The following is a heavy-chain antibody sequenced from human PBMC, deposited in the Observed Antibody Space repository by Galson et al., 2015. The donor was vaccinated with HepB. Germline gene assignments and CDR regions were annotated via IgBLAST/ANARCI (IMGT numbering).Heavy chain of an antibody. D-gene: IGHD3-16*01. J-gene: IGHJ4*02. Sequence: SVKVSCKAYGYIFSGYYMHWVRQAPGQGLEWMGWINPNSGGTNYAQKFQGRVTMTRDTSINTAYMELSRLRSDDTAVYYCAHSLGLVGPFFDYWGQGILVTVSS. CDR3: AHSLGLVGPFFDY. V-gene: IGHV1-2*02. CDR2: INPNSGGT. CDR1: GYIFSGYY.